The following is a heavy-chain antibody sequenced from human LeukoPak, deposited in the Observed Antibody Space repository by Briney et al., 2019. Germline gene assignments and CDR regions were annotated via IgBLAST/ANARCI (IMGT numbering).Heavy chain of an antibody. CDR2: ISGSGGST. V-gene: IGHV3-23*01. CDR3: AKANSIGCSSTSCYYY. D-gene: IGHD2-2*01. Sequence: GGSLRLSCAASGFTFSGYGMSWVRQAPGKGLKWVSAISGSGGSTYYADSVKGRFTISRDNSKNTLYLQMNSLRAEDTAVYYCAKANSIGCSSTSCYYYWGQGTLVTVSS. J-gene: IGHJ4*02. CDR1: GFTFSGYG.